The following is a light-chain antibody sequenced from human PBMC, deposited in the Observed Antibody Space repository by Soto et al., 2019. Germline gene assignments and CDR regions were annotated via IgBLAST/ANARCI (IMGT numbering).Light chain of an antibody. CDR2: EVS. V-gene: IGLV2-8*01. J-gene: IGLJ3*02. Sequence: QSALTQPPSASGSPGQSVTISCTGTSSDVGAYKYVSWYQQYPGKAPKLMIYEVSKQPSEVPERFSGSKSGNTASLTVSGLQAEDEADYYCTSYVGSDIWVFGGGTKLTVL. CDR3: TSYVGSDIWV. CDR1: SSDVGAYKY.